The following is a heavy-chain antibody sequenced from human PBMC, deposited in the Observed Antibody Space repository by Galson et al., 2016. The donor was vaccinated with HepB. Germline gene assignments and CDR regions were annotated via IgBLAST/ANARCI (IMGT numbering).Heavy chain of an antibody. CDR1: GYTFTRYY. Sequence: SVKVSCKASGYTFTRYYMHWVRQAPGQGLEWMGIINPSGGSTSYTQKFQGRVTMTRYTSTNTVYMELSSLKSEDTAVYYCARGSAEDAFLVDVWGQGTMVTVSS. V-gene: IGHV1-46*01. J-gene: IGHJ3*01. D-gene: IGHD3-3*02. CDR3: ARGSAEDAFLVDV. CDR2: INPSGGST.